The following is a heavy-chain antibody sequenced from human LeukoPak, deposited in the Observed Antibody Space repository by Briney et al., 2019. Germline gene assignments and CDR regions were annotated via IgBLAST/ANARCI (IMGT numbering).Heavy chain of an antibody. CDR1: GFTFSGSA. CDR3: TSSGELFDY. V-gene: IGHV3-73*01. Sequence: GGSLRLSCAASGFTFSGSAMHWIRQASGKGLEWVGRIRSKANSYATAYAASVKGRFTISRDDSKNTAYLQMNSLKTEDRAVYYCTSSGELFDYWGQGTLVTVSS. J-gene: IGHJ4*02. D-gene: IGHD1-7*01. CDR2: IRSKANSYAT.